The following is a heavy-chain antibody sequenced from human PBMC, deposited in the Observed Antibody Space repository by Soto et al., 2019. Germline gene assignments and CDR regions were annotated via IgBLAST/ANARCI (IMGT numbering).Heavy chain of an antibody. CDR3: ARSYCSGGSCYPHGYYYFDY. CDR1: GGSISSCY. V-gene: IGHV4-59*01. D-gene: IGHD2-15*01. CDR2: ICYSGST. Sequence: PSETLSLTCTVSGGSISSCYWSWIRQPPGKGREWIGNICYSGSTSYNPSLKSRVTISLDASNNQFFRELSSVTAADTAVYYCARSYCSGGSCYPHGYYYFDYWGQGTLVTVSS. J-gene: IGHJ4*02.